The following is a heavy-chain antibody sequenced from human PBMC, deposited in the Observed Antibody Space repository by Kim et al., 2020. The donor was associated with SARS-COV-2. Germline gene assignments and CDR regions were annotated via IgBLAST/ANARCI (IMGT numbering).Heavy chain of an antibody. CDR3: ARESVLRGSYGY. D-gene: IGHD1-26*01. CDR1: GYTFTSYG. Sequence: ASVKVSCKASGYTFTSYGISWVRQAPGQGLEWMGWISAYNGNTNYAQKLQGRVTMTTDTSTSTAYMELRNLRSDDTAVYYCARESVLRGSYGYWGQGTLVTVSS. CDR2: ISAYNGNT. V-gene: IGHV1-18*01. J-gene: IGHJ4*02.